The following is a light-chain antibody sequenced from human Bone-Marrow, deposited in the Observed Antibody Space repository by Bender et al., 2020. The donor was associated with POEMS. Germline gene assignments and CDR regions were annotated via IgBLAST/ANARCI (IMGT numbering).Light chain of an antibody. J-gene: IGLJ2*01. CDR2: DDS. CDR3: QSADSSGPFPEVI. CDR1: SIGGKS. V-gene: IGLV3-21*03. Sequence: FVLTQPPSVSVAPGKTARITCGANSIGGKSVHWYQQKPGQAPVLVVHDDSDRPSGIPERFSGSSSGTIVTLTISGVQAEDEADYYCQSADSSGPFPEVIFGGGTKLTVL.